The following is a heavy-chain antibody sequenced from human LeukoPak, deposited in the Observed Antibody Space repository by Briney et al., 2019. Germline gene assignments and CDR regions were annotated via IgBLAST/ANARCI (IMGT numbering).Heavy chain of an antibody. CDR3: ARDSLFAPFDY. CDR2: IYYSGST. Sequence: SQTLSLTCTVSGGSISSGGYYWSWIRQHPGKGLEWIGYIYYSGSTYYNPSLKSRVTMSVDTSKNQFSLKLSSVTAADTAVYYCARDSLFAPFDYWGQGTLVTVSS. CDR1: GGSISSGGYY. J-gene: IGHJ4*02. V-gene: IGHV4-31*03. D-gene: IGHD3-3*01.